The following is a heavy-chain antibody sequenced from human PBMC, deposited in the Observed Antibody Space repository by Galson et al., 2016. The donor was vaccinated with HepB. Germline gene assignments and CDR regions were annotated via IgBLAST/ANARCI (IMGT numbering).Heavy chain of an antibody. D-gene: IGHD6-19*01. CDR2: ISSSSRTI. V-gene: IGHV3-48*02. CDR3: GRDLEQQWLGPSGGK. CDR1: GFTFRSHS. J-gene: IGHJ4*02. Sequence: SLRLSCAVSGFTFRSHSMNWVRQAPGKGLEWVSYISSSSRTISYAYSVKGRFTISRDNAKNSLYLQMNSLRDEDTAVYYCGRDLEQQWLGPSGGKWGQGTLVTVSS.